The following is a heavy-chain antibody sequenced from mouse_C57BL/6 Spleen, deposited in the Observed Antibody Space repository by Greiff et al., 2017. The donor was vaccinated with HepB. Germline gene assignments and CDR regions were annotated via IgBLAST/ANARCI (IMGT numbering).Heavy chain of an antibody. CDR2: INPGSGGT. CDR3: AREGGNYAMDY. J-gene: IGHJ4*01. D-gene: IGHD2-1*01. CDR1: GYAFTNYL. Sequence: QVQLKESGAELVRPGTSVKVSCKASGYAFTNYLIEWVKQRPGQGLEWIGVINPGSGGTNYNEKFKGKATLTADKSSSTAYMQLSSLTSEDSAVYFCAREGGNYAMDYWGQGTSVTVSS. V-gene: IGHV1-54*01.